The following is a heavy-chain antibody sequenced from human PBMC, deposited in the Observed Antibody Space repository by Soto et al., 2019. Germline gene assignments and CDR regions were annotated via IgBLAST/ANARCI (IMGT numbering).Heavy chain of an antibody. D-gene: IGHD3-3*01. CDR3: ATHRYDFWSGYSGFDY. J-gene: IGHJ4*02. Sequence: GGSLRLSCAASGFTFSSYAMHWVRQAPGKGLEWVAVISYDGSNKYYADSVKGRFTISRDNSKNTLYLQMNSLRAEDTAVYYCATHRYDFWSGYSGFDYWGQGTLVTVSS. CDR1: GFTFSSYA. CDR2: ISYDGSNK. V-gene: IGHV3-30-3*01.